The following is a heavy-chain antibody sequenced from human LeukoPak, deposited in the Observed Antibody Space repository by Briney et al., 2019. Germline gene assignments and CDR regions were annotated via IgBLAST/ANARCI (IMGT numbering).Heavy chain of an antibody. V-gene: IGHV1-18*01. Sequence: GASVKVSCKASGYTFTSYGIGWVRQAPGQGLEWMGWISAYNGNTNYAQKLQGRVTMTTDTSTSKAYMELRSLRSDDTAVYYCASTTYYYDSSGYPRHNWFDPWGQGTLVTVS. CDR3: ASTTYYYDSSGYPRHNWFDP. CDR2: ISAYNGNT. D-gene: IGHD3-22*01. CDR1: GYTFTSYG. J-gene: IGHJ5*02.